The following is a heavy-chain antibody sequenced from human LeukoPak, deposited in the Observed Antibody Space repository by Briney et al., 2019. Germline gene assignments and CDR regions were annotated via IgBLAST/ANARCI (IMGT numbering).Heavy chain of an antibody. D-gene: IGHD3-22*01. CDR2: ISGSGGST. CDR3: ARDLAASPEDSSGYVD. V-gene: IGHV3-23*01. J-gene: IGHJ4*02. CDR1: GFTFSSYG. Sequence: PGGTLRLSCAASGFTFSSYGMSWVRQAPGKGLEWVSAISGSGGSTYYADSVKGRFTISRDNSKNTLYLQMNGLRAEDTAVYYCARDLAASPEDSSGYVDWGQGTLVTVSS.